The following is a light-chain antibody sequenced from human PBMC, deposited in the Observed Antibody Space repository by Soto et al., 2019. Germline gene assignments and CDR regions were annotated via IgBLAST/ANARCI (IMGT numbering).Light chain of an antibody. CDR1: QDITNY. CDR3: QQAASLPQT. Sequence: DIQMIQSPSSLSASIGDNVTMTCQASQDITNYLNWYQQKAGKPPKLLIFDAFSLEEGVPSRFSGRGSGTDFTLSITSLRSEDPGTYYCQQAASLPQTFGPGTTVDVK. J-gene: IGKJ3*01. V-gene: IGKV1-33*01. CDR2: DAF.